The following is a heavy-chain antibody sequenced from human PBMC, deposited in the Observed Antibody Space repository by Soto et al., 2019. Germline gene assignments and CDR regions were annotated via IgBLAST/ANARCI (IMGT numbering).Heavy chain of an antibody. CDR2: IYYSGST. V-gene: IGHV4-59*01. D-gene: IGHD3-22*01. CDR3: ARSPSGYPRGERFDY. J-gene: IGHJ4*02. Sequence: SETLSLTCTVSGGSISSYYWSWIRQPPGKGLEWIAYIYYSGSTNYNPSLKSRVTISVDTSKNQFSLKLSSVTAADTAVYYCARSPSGYPRGERFDYWGQGTLVTVSS. CDR1: GGSISSYY.